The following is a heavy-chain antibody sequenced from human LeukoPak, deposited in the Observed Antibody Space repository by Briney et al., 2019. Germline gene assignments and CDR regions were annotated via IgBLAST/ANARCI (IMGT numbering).Heavy chain of an antibody. V-gene: IGHV4-39*01. J-gene: IGHJ6*03. CDR1: GGSISSSSNY. Sequence: PSETLSLTCTVSGGSISSSSNYWGWIRQPPGKGLEWIGSIYYSGSTYYNPSLKSRVTISVDTSKNQFSLKLSSVTAADTAVYYCARQGRYGDYYMDVWGKGTTVTVSS. D-gene: IGHD4-17*01. CDR2: IYYSGST. CDR3: ARQGRYGDYYMDV.